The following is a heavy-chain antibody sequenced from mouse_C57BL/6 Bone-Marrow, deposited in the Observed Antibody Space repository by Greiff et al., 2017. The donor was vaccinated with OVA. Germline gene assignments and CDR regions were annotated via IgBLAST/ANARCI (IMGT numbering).Heavy chain of an antibody. CDR2: ISNGGGST. CDR1: GFTFSDYY. CDR3: ARHPPLRYYAMDY. J-gene: IGHJ4*01. Sequence: EVQVVESGGGLVQPGGSLKLSCAASGFTFSDYYMYWVRQTPEKRLEWVAYISNGGGSTYYPDTVKGRFTISRDNAKNTLYLQMSRLKSEDTAMYYCARHPPLRYYAMDYWGQGTSVTVSS. V-gene: IGHV5-12*01. D-gene: IGHD1-1*01.